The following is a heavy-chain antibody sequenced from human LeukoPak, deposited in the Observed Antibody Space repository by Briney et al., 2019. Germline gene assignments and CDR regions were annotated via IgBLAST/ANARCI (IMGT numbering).Heavy chain of an antibody. Sequence: SETLSLTCTVSGGSISTYYWSWIRQPPGKGLEWIGYISYSGSTNYSPSLKSRVTISLDTSKNQFALKLSSVTAADTALYYCARSIIGTRSKFDYWGQGTLVTVSS. CDR1: GGSISTYY. CDR3: ARSIIGTRSKFDY. J-gene: IGHJ4*02. V-gene: IGHV4-59*08. D-gene: IGHD1/OR15-1a*01. CDR2: ISYSGST.